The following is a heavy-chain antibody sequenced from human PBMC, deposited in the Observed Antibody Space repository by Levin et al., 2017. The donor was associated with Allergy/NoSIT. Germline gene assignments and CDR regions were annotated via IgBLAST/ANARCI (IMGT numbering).Heavy chain of an antibody. CDR2: IYDSGST. J-gene: IGHJ1*01. Sequence: SETLSLTCIVSSGSISSYYWSWIRQPPGKRLEWIGNIYDSGSTNYNPSLKSRVTISVDTSKKQFSLKLSSVTAADTAVYYCGRDGGSSGRYFQHWGQGTLVTVSS. D-gene: IGHD6-19*01. V-gene: IGHV4-59*01. CDR1: SGSISSYY. CDR3: GRDGGSSGRYFQH.